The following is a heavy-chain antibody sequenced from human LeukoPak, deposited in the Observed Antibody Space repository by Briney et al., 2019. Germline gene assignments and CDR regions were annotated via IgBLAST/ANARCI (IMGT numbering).Heavy chain of an antibody. CDR3: AGPVAGYLDAFDI. D-gene: IGHD6-19*01. Sequence: PSETLSLTCTVSGGSISSSSYYWGWIRQPPGKGLEWIASIFHSGSTYYNPSLKSRVTIFVDTSKSQFFLKLSSVTAADTAVYYCAGPVAGYLDAFDIWGQGTMVTVSS. CDR2: IFHSGST. V-gene: IGHV4-39*01. CDR1: GGSISSSSYY. J-gene: IGHJ3*02.